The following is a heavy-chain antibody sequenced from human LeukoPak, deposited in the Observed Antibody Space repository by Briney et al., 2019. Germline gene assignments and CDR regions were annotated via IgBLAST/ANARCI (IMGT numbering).Heavy chain of an antibody. CDR2: ISGSGGST. CDR3: AKDRRSGITMIVVVNRYFQH. D-gene: IGHD3-22*01. V-gene: IGHV3-23*01. J-gene: IGHJ1*01. Sequence: PGGSLRLSCAASGFTFSSYGMSWVRQAPGKGLEWVSAISGSGGSTYYADSVKGRFTISRDNSKNTLYLQMNSLRAEDTAVYYCAKDRRSGITMIVVVNRYFQHWGQGTLVTVSS. CDR1: GFTFSSYG.